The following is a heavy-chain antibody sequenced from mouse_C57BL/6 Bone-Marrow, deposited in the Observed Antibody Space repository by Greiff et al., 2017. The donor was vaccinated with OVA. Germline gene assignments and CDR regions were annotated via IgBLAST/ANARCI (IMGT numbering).Heavy chain of an antibody. CDR2: INPNNGGT. D-gene: IGHD2-5*01. CDR3: ARWEKNSNYEYFDV. CDR1: GYTFTDYN. J-gene: IGHJ1*03. V-gene: IGHV1-22*01. Sequence: VQLKESGPELVKPGASVKMSCKASGYTFTDYNMHWVKQSHGKSLEWIGYINPNNGGTSYNQKFKGKATLTVNKSSSTAYMELRSLTSEDSAVYYCARWEKNSNYEYFDVWGTGTTVTVSS.